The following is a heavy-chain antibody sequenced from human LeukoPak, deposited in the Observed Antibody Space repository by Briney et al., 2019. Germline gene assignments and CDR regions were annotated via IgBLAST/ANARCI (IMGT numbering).Heavy chain of an antibody. CDR1: GGTFSSYA. CDR2: IIPISGTA. J-gene: IGHJ4*02. CDR3: ARGGTFYRRTLLNYFDY. V-gene: IGHV1-69*05. Sequence: SVKVCCKASGGTFSSYAISWVRQAPGQGLEWMGGIIPISGTANYAQKFQGRVTFTTDESTSTAYMELTSLRSEDTAVYYCARGGTFYRRTLLNYFDYWGQGSLVTVSS. D-gene: IGHD1-14*01.